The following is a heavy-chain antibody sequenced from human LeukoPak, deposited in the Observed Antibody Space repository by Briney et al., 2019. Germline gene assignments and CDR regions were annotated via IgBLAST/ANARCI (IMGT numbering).Heavy chain of an antibody. J-gene: IGHJ4*02. CDR3: ARDQVTSGYALYVYYSDH. D-gene: IGHD5-12*01. Sequence: KPSETLSLTCSVSGASMRGYYWSWIRQPAGKGLEWIGRIYSSGSTIYNPSLKSRVTISVDKSNNQFSLRLTSVTAADTAVYYCARDQVTSGYALYVYYSDHWGQGTLVTVSS. CDR1: GASMRGYY. V-gene: IGHV4-4*07. CDR2: IYSSGST.